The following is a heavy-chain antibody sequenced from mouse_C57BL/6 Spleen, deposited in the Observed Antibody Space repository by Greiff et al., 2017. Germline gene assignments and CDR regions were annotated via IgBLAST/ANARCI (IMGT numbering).Heavy chain of an antibody. D-gene: IGHD2-3*01. Sequence: EVKLVESGGGLVKPGGSLKLSCAASGFTFSSYAMSWVRQTPDKRLEWVATISDGGSYTYYPDNVKGRFAISRDNAKNNLYLQMSHLQSEDTAMYYCARGDGRDAMDYWGQGTSVTVAS. CDR1: GFTFSSYA. CDR3: ARGDGRDAMDY. CDR2: ISDGGSYT. J-gene: IGHJ4*01. V-gene: IGHV5-4*03.